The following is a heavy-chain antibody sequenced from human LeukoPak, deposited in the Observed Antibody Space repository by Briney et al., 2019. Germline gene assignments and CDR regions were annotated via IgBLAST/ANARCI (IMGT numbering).Heavy chain of an antibody. V-gene: IGHV3-74*01. D-gene: IGHD2-15*01. J-gene: IGHJ4*02. CDR3: SRHRSGWFFDY. Sequence: GGSLRLSCAASGFTFSSYGMHWVRQAPGKGLVWVSRINTDGSSSSYADSVKGRFTISRDNAMSTLYLQMNSLRAEDTAVYYCSRHRSGWFFDYWGQGTLVTVSS. CDR2: INTDGSSS. CDR1: GFTFSSYG.